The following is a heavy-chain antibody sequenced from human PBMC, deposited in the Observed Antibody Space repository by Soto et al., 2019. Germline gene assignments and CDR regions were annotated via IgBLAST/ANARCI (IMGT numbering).Heavy chain of an antibody. CDR3: AREVVYYFDY. CDR2: ISSSRSCT. V-gene: IGHV3-11*06. CDR1: GFTFSDYY. Sequence: GGSLRLSCAASGFTFSDYYMSWIRQAPGKGLECVSYISSSRSCTNYADSVKGRFTISRDNSKNTLYLQMGSLRAEDTAVYYCAREVVYYFDYWGQGTLVTVSS. J-gene: IGHJ4*02.